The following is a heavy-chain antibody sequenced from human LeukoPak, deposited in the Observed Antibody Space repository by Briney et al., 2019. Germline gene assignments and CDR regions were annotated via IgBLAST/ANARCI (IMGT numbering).Heavy chain of an antibody. J-gene: IGHJ4*02. CDR2: ISGSGGST. V-gene: IGHV3-23*01. CDR1: GFTFSSYA. D-gene: IGHD6-19*01. Sequence: PGGSLRLSCAASGFTFSSYAMSWVRQAPGKGLEWVSAISGSGGSTYYADSVKGRFTISRDNSKNTLYLQMNSLRAEDTAVYYCEKDTADSSGWLYYFDYWGQGTLVTVSS. CDR3: EKDTADSSGWLYYFDY.